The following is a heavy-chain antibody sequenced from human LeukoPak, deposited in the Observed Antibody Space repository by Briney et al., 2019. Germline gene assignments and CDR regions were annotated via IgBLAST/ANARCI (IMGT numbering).Heavy chain of an antibody. CDR2: ISSSSGSI. J-gene: IGHJ4*02. D-gene: IGHD3-10*01. V-gene: IGHV3-21*01. CDR3: VRDSLLWFGEIDY. Sequence: GGSLRLSCAASGFTVRSYWMSWVRQAPGKGLEWVSSISSSSGSIYYADSVKGRFTVSRDNAKNSLYLQINNLRDDDTAVYYCVRDSLLWFGEIDYWGQGTLVSVSS. CDR1: GFTVRSYW.